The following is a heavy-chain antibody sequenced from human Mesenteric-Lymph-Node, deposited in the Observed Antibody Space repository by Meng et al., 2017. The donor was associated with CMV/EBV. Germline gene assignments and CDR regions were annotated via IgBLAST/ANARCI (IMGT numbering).Heavy chain of an antibody. CDR2: IYYSENI. J-gene: IGHJ6*02. V-gene: IGHV4-59*12. D-gene: IGHD2-2*01. CDR1: GGSISSYY. CDR3: ARLNIVVVPAATYYYYGMDV. Sequence: SETLSLTCTVSGGSISSYYWSWIRQPPGKGLEWIGYIYYSENINYNPSLKSRVTISVDTSKNQFSLKLSSVTAADTAVYYCARLNIVVVPAATYYYYGMDVWGQGTTVTVSS.